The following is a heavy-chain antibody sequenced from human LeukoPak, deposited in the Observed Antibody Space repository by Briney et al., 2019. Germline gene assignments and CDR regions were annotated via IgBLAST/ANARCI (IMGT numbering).Heavy chain of an antibody. V-gene: IGHV3-21*01. CDR1: GFTFSSYS. CDR2: ISSSSSYI. CDR3: ARDFPWVEKADYGDYDY. J-gene: IGHJ4*02. D-gene: IGHD4-17*01. Sequence: GGSLRLSCAASGFTFSSYSMNWVRQAPGKGLEWVSSISSSSSYIYYADSVKGRFTISRDNAKNSLYLQMNSLRAEDTAVYYCARDFPWVEKADYGDYDYWGQGTLVTVSS.